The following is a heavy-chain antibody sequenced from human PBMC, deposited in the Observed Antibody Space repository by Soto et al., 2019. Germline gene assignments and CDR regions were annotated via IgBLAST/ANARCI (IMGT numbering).Heavy chain of an antibody. CDR1: GYTFTSYD. D-gene: IGHD3-10*01. J-gene: IGHJ5*02. Sequence: ASVKVSCKASGYTFTSYDINWVRQATGQGLEWMGWMNPNSGNTGYAQKFQGRVTMTRNTSISTAYMELSSLRSEDTAVYYCARSYYGSGKVSWFDPWGQGTLVTVSS. CDR3: ARSYYGSGKVSWFDP. CDR2: MNPNSGNT. V-gene: IGHV1-8*01.